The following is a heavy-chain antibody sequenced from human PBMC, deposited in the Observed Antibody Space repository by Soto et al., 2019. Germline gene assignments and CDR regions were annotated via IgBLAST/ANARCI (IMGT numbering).Heavy chain of an antibody. Sequence: SETLSLTCTVSCGSINSGGYYWSWIRQHPGKGLEWIGYFYYNGNTYYNPSLQSRLTISRDTPKNQFSLKLNSVTAADPAVYYCARRKNDSSGYYIFDDWGQGTQVTV. CDR2: FYYNGNT. CDR1: CGSINSGGYY. V-gene: IGHV4-31*03. J-gene: IGHJ4*02. CDR3: ARRKNDSSGYYIFDD. D-gene: IGHD3-22*01.